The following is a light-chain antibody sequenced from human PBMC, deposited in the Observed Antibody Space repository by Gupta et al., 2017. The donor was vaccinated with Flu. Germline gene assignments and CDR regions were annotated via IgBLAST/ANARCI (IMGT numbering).Light chain of an antibody. CDR3: QHYKSYPYS. J-gene: IGKJ2*03. Sequence: DIQMTQSPSILSASVGARVTITCRASQTVSSWLAWFQQKPGKAPNLLIYKASNLKTGVPSRFSGTGSGTEFTLTISSLQPDDFASYYCQHYKSYPYSFGQGTKLEI. V-gene: IGKV1-5*03. CDR1: QTVSSW. CDR2: KAS.